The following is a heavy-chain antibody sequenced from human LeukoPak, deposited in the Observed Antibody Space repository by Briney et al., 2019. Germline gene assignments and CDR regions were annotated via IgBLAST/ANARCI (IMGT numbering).Heavy chain of an antibody. CDR1: GFIFSDQS. J-gene: IGHJ4*02. D-gene: IGHD3-10*01. Sequence: GGSLRLSCAASGFIFSDQSMNWVRQAPGKGLEWVSSISANSLHIFYADSVKGRFTISRDNAKNSLYLQMSNLRVEDTAVYYCVGPDSQFDCWGQGSLVTVSS. CDR3: VGPDSQFDC. CDR2: ISANSLHI. V-gene: IGHV3-21*01.